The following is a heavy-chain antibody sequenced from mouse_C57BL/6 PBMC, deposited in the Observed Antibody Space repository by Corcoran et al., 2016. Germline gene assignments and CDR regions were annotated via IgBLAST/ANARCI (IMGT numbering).Heavy chain of an antibody. CDR1: GYTFTSYW. CDR3: AREEYGSSYWYFDV. D-gene: IGHD1-1*01. J-gene: IGHJ1*03. CDR2: IYPGSGST. V-gene: IGHV1-55*01. Sequence: QVQLQQPGAELVKPGASVKMSCKASGYTFTSYWITWVKQRPGQGLEWIGDIYPGSGSTNYNEKFKSKATLTVDTSSSTAYMQLSSLTSEDTAVYYCAREEYGSSYWYFDVWGTGTTVTVSS.